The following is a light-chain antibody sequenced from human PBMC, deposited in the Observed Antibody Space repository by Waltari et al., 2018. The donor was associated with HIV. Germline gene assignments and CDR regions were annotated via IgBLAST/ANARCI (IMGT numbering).Light chain of an antibody. CDR1: QSVTSTY. CDR3: QQYGSLQWT. V-gene: IGKV3-20*01. Sequence: EIVLTQSPGTLYLSPGERATLSCRASQSVTSTYFAWYQQKPGQAPRLPIYGASNRATGVPDRFSGTGSGTDFTRTISRLEPEYFALYYCQQYGSLQWTFGQGTKVEIK. J-gene: IGKJ1*01. CDR2: GAS.